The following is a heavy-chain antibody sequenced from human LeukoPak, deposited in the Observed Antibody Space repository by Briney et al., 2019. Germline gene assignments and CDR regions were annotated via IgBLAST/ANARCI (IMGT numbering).Heavy chain of an antibody. CDR1: GFTFSTYW. CDR2: INSDGSYT. V-gene: IGHV3-74*01. D-gene: IGHD2-15*01. CDR3: ATELRESGASSRNAFDI. Sequence: AGGSLRLSCTASGFTFSTYWMHWVRQAPGKVLVWVSLINSDGSYTDFADSVKGRFTISRDNAQSTLYLQMNSLRVEDTAVYYCATELRESGASSRNAFDIWGQGTVVSVSS. J-gene: IGHJ3*02.